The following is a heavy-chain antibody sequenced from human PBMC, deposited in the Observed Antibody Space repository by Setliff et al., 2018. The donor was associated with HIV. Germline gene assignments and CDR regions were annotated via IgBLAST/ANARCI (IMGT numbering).Heavy chain of an antibody. CDR3: ARVGTTVTTRETYKWFDP. D-gene: IGHD4-17*01. J-gene: IGHJ5*02. Sequence: PSETLSLTCAFYGGPLSAHHWGWIRQSPGKGLEWIGEINHSGSSKYNPSLKSRVTMSVDTSKNRFSLKLSSVTAADSAVYYCARVGTTVTTRETYKWFDPWGQGTLVTVSS. CDR2: INHSGSS. V-gene: IGHV4-34*01. CDR1: GGPLSAHH.